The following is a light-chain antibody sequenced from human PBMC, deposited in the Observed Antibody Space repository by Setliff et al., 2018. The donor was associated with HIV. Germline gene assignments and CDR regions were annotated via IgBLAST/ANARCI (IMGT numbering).Light chain of an antibody. Sequence: ESKMTKSPSTLSASVGDRVTNTCRASQSISSWLAWYQQKPGKAPRLLIYKSSTLESGVPSRFSGSGSGTEFTLTVPLLQPYDFATYYCQQYNSYAWTF. CDR3: QQYNSYAWT. CDR1: QSISSW. CDR2: KSS. V-gene: IGKV1-5*03. J-gene: IGKJ1*01.